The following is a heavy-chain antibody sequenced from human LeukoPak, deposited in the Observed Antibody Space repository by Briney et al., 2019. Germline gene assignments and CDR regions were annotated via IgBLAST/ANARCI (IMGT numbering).Heavy chain of an antibody. CDR1: GGSISSGGYS. CDR2: IYHSGST. J-gene: IGHJ4*02. CDR3: ARVPHRGFFDY. Sequence: SQTLSLTCAVSGGSISSGGYSWSWIRQPPGKGPEWIGYIYHSGSTYYNPSLKSRVTISVDRSKNQFSLKLSSVTAAYTAVYYCARVPHRGFFDYWGQGTLVTVSS. D-gene: IGHD5-12*01. V-gene: IGHV4-30-2*01.